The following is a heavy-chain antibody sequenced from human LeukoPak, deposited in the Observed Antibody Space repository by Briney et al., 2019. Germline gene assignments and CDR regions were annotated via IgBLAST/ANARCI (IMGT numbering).Heavy chain of an antibody. J-gene: IGHJ5*02. Sequence: SETLSLTCTVSGGSISSGGYYWSWIRQHPGKGLEWIGYIYYSGSTYYNPSLKSRVTISVDTSKNQFSLKLSSVTAADTAVYYCAGDKAQRIAAAGASNWFDPWGQGTLVTVSS. CDR3: AGDKAQRIAAAGASNWFDP. D-gene: IGHD6-13*01. CDR1: GGSISSGGYY. V-gene: IGHV4-31*03. CDR2: IYYSGST.